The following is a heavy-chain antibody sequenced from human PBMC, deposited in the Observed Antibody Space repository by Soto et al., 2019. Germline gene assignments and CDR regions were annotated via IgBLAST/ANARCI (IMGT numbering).Heavy chain of an antibody. J-gene: IGHJ4*02. V-gene: IGHV4-4*02. CDR2: IYHSGST. Sequence: PSETLSLTCAVSGGSISSSNWWSWVRQPPGKGLEWIGEIYHSGSTNYNPSLKSRVTISVDKSKNQFSLKLSSVTAADTAVYYCARHYWELRKTFHYWGQGTLVTVSS. CDR1: GGSISSSNW. D-gene: IGHD1-7*01. CDR3: ARHYWELRKTFHY.